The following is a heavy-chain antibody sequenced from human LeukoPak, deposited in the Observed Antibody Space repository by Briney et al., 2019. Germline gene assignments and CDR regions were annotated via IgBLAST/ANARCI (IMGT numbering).Heavy chain of an antibody. J-gene: IGHJ4*02. V-gene: IGHV3-30*03. CDR3: ARGGPRITMVRGVIH. CDR1: GFTFSKYG. CDR2: ITYDGSNE. D-gene: IGHD3-10*01. Sequence: GRSLRLSCVASGFTFSKYGMHWVRHTPGKGLEWLAVITYDGSNEKFADSVKGRFIISRDNSKNTVYLQMNSLRVEDTAVYYCARGGPRITMVRGVIHWGQGTLVTVSS.